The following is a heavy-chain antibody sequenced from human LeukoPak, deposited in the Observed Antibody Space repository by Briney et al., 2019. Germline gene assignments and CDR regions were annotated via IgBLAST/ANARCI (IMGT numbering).Heavy chain of an antibody. Sequence: GGSLRLSCATSGFTFSSYAMSWVRQAPGKGLEWVSAISGSGGSTYYADSVKGRFTISRDNSKNTLYLQMNSLRAEDTAVYYCAKDGPRYSSSSYYFDYWGRGTLVTVSS. CDR1: GFTFSSYA. V-gene: IGHV3-23*01. CDR2: ISGSGGST. CDR3: AKDGPRYSSSSYYFDY. J-gene: IGHJ4*02. D-gene: IGHD6-6*01.